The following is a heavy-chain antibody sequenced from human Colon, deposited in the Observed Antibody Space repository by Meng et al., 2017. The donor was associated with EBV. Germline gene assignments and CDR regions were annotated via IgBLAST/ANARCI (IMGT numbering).Heavy chain of an antibody. CDR3: ARETTGGYYFDY. J-gene: IGHJ4*02. CDR1: GDSVSSNTAA. V-gene: IGHV6-1*01. D-gene: IGHD1-1*01. CDR2: TYYRSKWYD. Sequence: QVQLQQSGPELLRPSQTLSLPCAISGDSVSSNTAAWNWIRQSPSRGLEWLGRTYYRSKWYDDYALSVKSRLTINPDTSKNQFSLQLNSVTPEDTAVYFCARETTGGYYFDYWGQGTLVTVSS.